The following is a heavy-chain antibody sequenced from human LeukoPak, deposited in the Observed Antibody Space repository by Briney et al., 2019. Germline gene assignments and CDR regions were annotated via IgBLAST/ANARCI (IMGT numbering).Heavy chain of an antibody. J-gene: IGHJ4*02. CDR1: GFTFSSYA. D-gene: IGHD3-10*01. V-gene: IGHV3-23*01. Sequence: GGSLRLSCAASGFTFSSYAMSWVRQAPGKGLEWVSAISGSGGSTYHADSVKGRFTISRDNSKNTLYLQMNSLRAEDTAVYYCAKDSTYYYGSGSFPHDYWGQGTLVTVSS. CDR3: AKDSTYYYGSGSFPHDY. CDR2: ISGSGGST.